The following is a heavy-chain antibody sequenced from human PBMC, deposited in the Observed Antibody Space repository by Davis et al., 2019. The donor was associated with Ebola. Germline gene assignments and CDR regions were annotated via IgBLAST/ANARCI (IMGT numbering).Heavy chain of an antibody. CDR2: IYSGGST. J-gene: IGHJ4*02. CDR3: ARGRFGELPFDY. V-gene: IGHV3-53*04. D-gene: IGHD3-10*01. Sequence: GESLKISCAASGFTFSSYAMHWVRQAPGKGLEWVSVIYSGGSTYYADSVKGRFTISRHNSKNTLYLQMNSLRAEDTAVYYCARGRFGELPFDYWGQGTLVTVSS. CDR1: GFTFSSYA.